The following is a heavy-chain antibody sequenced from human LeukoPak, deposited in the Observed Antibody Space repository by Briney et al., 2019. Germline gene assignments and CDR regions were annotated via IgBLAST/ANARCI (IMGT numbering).Heavy chain of an antibody. CDR1: GDSVSSNSAA. V-gene: IGHV6-1*01. D-gene: IGHD6-19*01. J-gene: IGHJ5*02. CDR3: ARDARSSGWYEENWFDP. CDR2: TYYRSKWYN. Sequence: SQTLSLTCAISGDSVSSNSAAWNWIRQSPSRGLEWLGRTYYRSKWYNDYAVSVKSRITINPDTSKNQFSLQLNSVTPEDTAVYYCARDARSSGWYEENWFDPWGQGTLVTVTS.